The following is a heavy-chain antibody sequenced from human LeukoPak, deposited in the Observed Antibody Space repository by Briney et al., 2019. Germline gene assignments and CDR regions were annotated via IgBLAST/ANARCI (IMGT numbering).Heavy chain of an antibody. V-gene: IGHV3-23*01. J-gene: IGHJ4*02. Sequence: GGSLRLSCAASGFTFCSTDMTWVREAPGKGLEWLSTISGTGDTYYADSVRGRLTISRDNSKTTLYLQMNSLRAEDTATYYCAKNSGNWSFWGQGALVTVSS. CDR3: AKNSGNWSF. CDR1: GFTFCSTD. CDR2: ISGTGDT. D-gene: IGHD3-9*01.